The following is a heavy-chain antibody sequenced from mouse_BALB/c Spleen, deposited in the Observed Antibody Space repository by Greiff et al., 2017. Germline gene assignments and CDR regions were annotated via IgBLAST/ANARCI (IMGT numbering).Heavy chain of an antibody. CDR3: TRGSYDGYRYYFDY. D-gene: IGHD2-3*01. CDR2: ISSGGSYT. V-gene: IGHV5-6-4*01. Sequence: EVQLQESGGGLVKPGGSLKLSCAASGFTFSSYTMSWVRQTPEKRLEWVATISSGGSYTYYPDSVKGRFTISRDNAKNTLYLQMSSLKSEDTAMYYCTRGSYDGYRYYFDYWGQGTTLTVSS. J-gene: IGHJ2*01. CDR1: GFTFSSYT.